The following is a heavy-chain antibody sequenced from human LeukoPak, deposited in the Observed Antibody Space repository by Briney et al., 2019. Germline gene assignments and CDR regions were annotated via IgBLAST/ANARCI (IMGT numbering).Heavy chain of an antibody. CDR2: IIPIFGTA. Sequence: SVKVSCKASGGTFSSYAISWVRQAPGQGLEWMGGIIPIFGTANYAQKFQGRVTITADESTSTAYMELSSLRSEDTAVYYCARGTNRITIFGVVTPNYYYYYMDVWGKGATVTVSS. J-gene: IGHJ6*03. CDR3: ARGTNRITIFGVVTPNYYYYYMDV. V-gene: IGHV1-69*01. D-gene: IGHD3-3*01. CDR1: GGTFSSYA.